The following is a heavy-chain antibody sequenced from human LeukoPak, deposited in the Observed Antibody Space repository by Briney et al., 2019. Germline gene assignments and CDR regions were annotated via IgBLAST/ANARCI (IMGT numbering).Heavy chain of an antibody. J-gene: IGHJ4*02. CDR2: IIPLFGEK. V-gene: IGHV1-69*01. D-gene: IGHD2-2*01. CDR1: GGSLRDYA. CDR3: AGKSCSGTDCYAVYYFDH. Sequence: SVKVSCKASGGSLRDYAVIWVRQAPGQGPEWMGGIIPLFGEKNNARKFQGRVTITADVSTSTAYMELSSLTSEDTAVYYCAGKSCSGTDCYAVYYFDHWGQGSLVTVYS.